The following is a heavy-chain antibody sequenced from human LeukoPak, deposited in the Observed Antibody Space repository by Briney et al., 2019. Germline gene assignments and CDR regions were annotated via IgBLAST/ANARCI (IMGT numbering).Heavy chain of an antibody. Sequence: SVKVSCKASGGTFSSYAISWVRQAPGQGLEWMGGIIPIFGTANYAQKFQGRVTITTDESTSPAYMELSSLRSEDTAVYYCARVRYCSSTSCYFGFDYWGQGTLVTVSS. D-gene: IGHD2-2*01. V-gene: IGHV1-69*05. CDR2: IIPIFGTA. CDR1: GGTFSSYA. J-gene: IGHJ4*02. CDR3: ARVRYCSSTSCYFGFDY.